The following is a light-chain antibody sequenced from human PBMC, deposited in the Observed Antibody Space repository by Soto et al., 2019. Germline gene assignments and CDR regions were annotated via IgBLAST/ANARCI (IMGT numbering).Light chain of an antibody. CDR2: DVS. V-gene: IGLV2-14*01. CDR1: SSDVGGYNY. CDR3: SSYTSSSTLVV. Sequence: QSALTQPASVSGSPGQSITISCTGTSSDVGGYNYVSWHQQHPGKAPKLMIYDVSNRPSGVSNRFSGSKSGNTASLTISGLQAEDEADYYCSSYTSSSTLVVFGGGTKLTFL. J-gene: IGLJ2*01.